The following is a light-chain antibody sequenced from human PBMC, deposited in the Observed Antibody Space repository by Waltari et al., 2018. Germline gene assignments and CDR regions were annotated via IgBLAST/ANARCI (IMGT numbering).Light chain of an antibody. V-gene: IGLV1-47*01. CDR3: AVWDDSLSGWV. CDR1: TSDLGCTY. Sequence: QSVLSQPLSVSGTAGQTVITFCSASTSDLGCTYVYWYQHLPGTAHKVLIYRNNQRPSGVPDRFSGSKSDTSASLAISGLRSEDDAHYYCAVWDDSLSGWVFGGGTKVTVL. CDR2: RNN. J-gene: IGLJ3*02.